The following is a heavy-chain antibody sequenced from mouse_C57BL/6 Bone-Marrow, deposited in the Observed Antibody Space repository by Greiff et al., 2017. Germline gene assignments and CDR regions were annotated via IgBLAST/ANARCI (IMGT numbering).Heavy chain of an antibody. Sequence: VQLHHSFPYLFKPGASVKISCKASGYSFTDYNMNWVKQSNGKSLEWIGVINPNYGTTSYNQKFKGKATLTVDQSSSTAYMQLNSLTSEDSAVYYCALYYYGMGAMDYWGQGTSVTVSS. CDR3: ALYYYGMGAMDY. J-gene: IGHJ4*01. V-gene: IGHV1-39*01. D-gene: IGHD1-1*01. CDR2: INPNYGTT. CDR1: GYSFTDYN.